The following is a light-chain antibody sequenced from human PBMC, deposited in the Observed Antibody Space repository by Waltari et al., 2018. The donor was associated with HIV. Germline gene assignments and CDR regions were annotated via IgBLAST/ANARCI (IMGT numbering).Light chain of an antibody. J-gene: IGLJ2*01. CDR2: QES. CDR3: QAWDSSTVV. CDR1: TLGDKY. Sequence: SYELTQPPSVSVSPGQTASITCSGDTLGDKYACWYQQKPGQSPVLGIYQESKRPSGIPERFSGSNAGSIATLTIGGTQAMDEADYYCQAWDSSTVVFGGGTKLTVL. V-gene: IGLV3-1*01.